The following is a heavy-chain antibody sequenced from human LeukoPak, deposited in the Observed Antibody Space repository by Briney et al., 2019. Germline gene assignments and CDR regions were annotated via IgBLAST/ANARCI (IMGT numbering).Heavy chain of an antibody. CDR3: ARVITDFHLATTRGIFDY. D-gene: IGHD5-24*01. V-gene: IGHV4-31*03. CDR2: IYYSGST. CDR1: GGSISSGGYY. Sequence: SQTLSLTCTVSGGSISSGGYYWSWIRQHPGKGLEWIGYIYYSGSTYYNPSLKSRVTISVDTSKNQFSLKLSSVTAADTAVYYCARVITDFHLATTRGIFDYWGQGTLVTVSS. J-gene: IGHJ4*02.